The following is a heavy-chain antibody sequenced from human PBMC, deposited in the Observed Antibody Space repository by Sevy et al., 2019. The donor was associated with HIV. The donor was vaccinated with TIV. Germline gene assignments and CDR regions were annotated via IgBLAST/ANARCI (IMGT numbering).Heavy chain of an antibody. CDR2: ISYDGSNK. D-gene: IGHD1-26*01. CDR1: GFTFSSYA. V-gene: IGHV3-30*04. Sequence: GGSLRLSCAASGFTFSSYAMHWVRQAPGKGLEWVAVISYDGSNKYYADSVKGRFTISRDNSKNTLYLQMNSLRAEDTAVYYCAGDMASGSYYRYYYYGMDVWGQGTTVTVSS. J-gene: IGHJ6*02. CDR3: AGDMASGSYYRYYYYGMDV.